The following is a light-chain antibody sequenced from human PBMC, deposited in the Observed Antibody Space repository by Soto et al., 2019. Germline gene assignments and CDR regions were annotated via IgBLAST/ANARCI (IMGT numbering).Light chain of an antibody. CDR1: QSVGKY. CDR3: QQYDNWPWT. CDR2: GAS. V-gene: IGKV3-15*01. J-gene: IGKJ1*01. Sequence: EIVMTQSPATLSLSPGERATLSCRASQSVGKYLVWYQQKPGQAPRLLIYGASTRATGIPARFSGSGSGTDFTLTISSLQSEDFAVYYCQQYDNWPWTFGQGTKVDIK.